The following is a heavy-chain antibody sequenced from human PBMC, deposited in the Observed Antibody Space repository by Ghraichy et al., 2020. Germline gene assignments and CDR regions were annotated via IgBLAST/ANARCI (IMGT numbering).Heavy chain of an antibody. CDR3: ASQLFTKIPQHSSGNADYDY. J-gene: IGHJ4*02. D-gene: IGHD3-22*01. CDR1: GGSVSSGSYY. Sequence: SETLSLTCTVSGGSVSSGSYYWSWIRQPPGKGLEWIGYIYYSGSTNYNPSLKSRVTISVDTSKNQFSLKLSSVTAADTAVYYCASQLFTKIPQHSSGNADYDYWGQGTLVTVSS. CDR2: IYYSGST. V-gene: IGHV4-61*01.